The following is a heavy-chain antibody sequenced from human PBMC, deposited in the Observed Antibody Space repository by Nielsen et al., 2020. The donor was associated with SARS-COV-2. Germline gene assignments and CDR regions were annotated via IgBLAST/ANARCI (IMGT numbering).Heavy chain of an antibody. CDR2: IKQDGSEK. CDR3: ARVPITMVRGGYYYYYGMDV. V-gene: IGHV3-7*03. Sequence: GESLKISCAASGFTVNRNYMSWVRQAPGKGLEWVANIKQDGSEKYYVDSVKGQFTISRDNAKNSLYLQMNSLRAEDTAVYYCARVPITMVRGGYYYYYGMDVWGQGTTVTVSS. J-gene: IGHJ6*02. CDR1: GFTVNRNY. D-gene: IGHD3-10*01.